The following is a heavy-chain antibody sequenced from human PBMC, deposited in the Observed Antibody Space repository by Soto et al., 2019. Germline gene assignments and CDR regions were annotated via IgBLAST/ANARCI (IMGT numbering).Heavy chain of an antibody. CDR1: GGSISSYY. V-gene: IGHV4-59*01. Sequence: SETLSLTCTVSGGSISSYYWSWIRQPPGKGLEWIGYIYYSGSTNYNPSLKSRVTISVDTSKNQFSLKLSSVTAADTAVYYCARVTMVRGVIITSRFYMDVWGKGTTVTVSS. CDR2: IYYSGST. CDR3: ARVTMVRGVIITSRFYMDV. D-gene: IGHD3-10*01. J-gene: IGHJ6*03.